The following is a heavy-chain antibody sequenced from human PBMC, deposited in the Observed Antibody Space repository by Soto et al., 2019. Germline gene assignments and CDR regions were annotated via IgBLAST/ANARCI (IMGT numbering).Heavy chain of an antibody. CDR1: GATLDSFINYG. V-gene: IGHV1-69*12. CDR2: IIPVFGAA. Sequence: QVQLVQSGAEVKKPGSSVRVSCKASGATLDSFINYGITWVRQAPGQGLEWMGGIIPVFGAANHAQKFQGRVTSSADESTRTVNMERSSLRSEDTAVYYCARGAATTILVLMYDAREIWGQGTMVTVSS. J-gene: IGHJ3*02. CDR3: ARGAATTILVLMYDAREI. D-gene: IGHD5-12*01.